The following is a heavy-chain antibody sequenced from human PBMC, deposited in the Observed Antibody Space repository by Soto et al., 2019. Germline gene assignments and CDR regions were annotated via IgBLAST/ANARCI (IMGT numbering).Heavy chain of an antibody. J-gene: IGHJ1*01. CDR1: GYTFISYG. CDR3: ARDQRYYGSGCYYSDS. CDR2: MSAFTGKA. V-gene: IGHV1-18*04. Sequence: GASVKVSCKASGYTFISYGISWVRQAPGQGLEWVGWMSAFTGKADYAQIFQDRVTMTTDTSTSTAYMELRSLRSDDTAVYYCARDQRYYGSGCYYSDSWGQGTMGTVYS. D-gene: IGHD3-10*01.